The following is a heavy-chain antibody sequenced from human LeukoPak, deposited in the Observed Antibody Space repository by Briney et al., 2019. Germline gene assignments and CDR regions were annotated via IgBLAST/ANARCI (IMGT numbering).Heavy chain of an antibody. V-gene: IGHV4-59*08. D-gene: IGHD5-24*01. CDR1: GGSISNYY. CDR3: ARQNREMATIQIEY. Sequence: PSETLSLTCTISGGSISNYYWTWIRQPPGGGLAGIGFIYDTGRTDYNPSLKTRVTISVDTSKNQFSLKLTSVTAADTAVYYCARQNREMATIQIEYWGQGTLVTVSS. CDR2: IYDTGRT. J-gene: IGHJ4*02.